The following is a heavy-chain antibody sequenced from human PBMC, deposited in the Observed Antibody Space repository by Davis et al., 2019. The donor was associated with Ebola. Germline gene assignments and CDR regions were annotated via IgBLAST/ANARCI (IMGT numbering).Heavy chain of an antibody. Sequence: SETLSLTCAVYGGSFRGYYWSWIRQPPGKGLEWIGEISHSGSTNYNPSLKSRVTLSVDTSKRQFSLNLRSVTAADTAVYYCARDTITMVRGVIITADWFDPWGQGTLVTVSS. CDR2: ISHSGST. V-gene: IGHV4-34*01. J-gene: IGHJ5*02. CDR3: ARDTITMVRGVIITADWFDP. D-gene: IGHD3-10*01. CDR1: GGSFRGYY.